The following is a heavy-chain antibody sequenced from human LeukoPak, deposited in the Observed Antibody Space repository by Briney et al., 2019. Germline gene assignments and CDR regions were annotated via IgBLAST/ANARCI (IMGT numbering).Heavy chain of an antibody. V-gene: IGHV3-53*01. J-gene: IGHJ3*02. CDR3: AKSVGIIRRGAFDI. CDR2: IYSGGST. Sequence: GGSLRLSCAASGFTVSSNYMSWVRQAPGKGLEWVSVIYSGGSTYYADSVKGRFTISRDNSKNTLYLQMNSLRAEDTAVYYCAKSVGIIRRGAFDIWGQGTMVTVSS. D-gene: IGHD3-10*01. CDR1: GFTVSSNY.